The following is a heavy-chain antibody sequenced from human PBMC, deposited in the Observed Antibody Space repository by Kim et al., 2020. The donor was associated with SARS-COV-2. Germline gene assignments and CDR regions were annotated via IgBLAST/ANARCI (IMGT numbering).Heavy chain of an antibody. CDR2: SDV. V-gene: IGHV3-21*01. J-gene: IGHJ4*02. Sequence: SDVFYADSVRGRFTISRDAVKNSVYLQMNDLGAEDTAVYYCAREDDSHYFPRYWGQGVRVTVSS. CDR3: AREDDSHYFPRY. D-gene: IGHD3-10*01.